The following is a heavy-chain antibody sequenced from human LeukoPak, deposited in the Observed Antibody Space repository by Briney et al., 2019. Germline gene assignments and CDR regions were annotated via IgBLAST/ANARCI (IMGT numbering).Heavy chain of an antibody. CDR2: ISSSGSTI. CDR1: GFTFSSYK. J-gene: IGHJ4*02. CDR3: ARAPWYCSGGSCYGVDY. Sequence: SGGSLRLSCAASGFTFSSYKMNWVRQAPGKGLEWVSYISSSGSTIYYADSVKGRLTISRDNAKNSLYLQMNSLRAEDTAVYYCARAPWYCSGGSCYGVDYWGQGTLVTVSS. V-gene: IGHV3-48*03. D-gene: IGHD2-15*01.